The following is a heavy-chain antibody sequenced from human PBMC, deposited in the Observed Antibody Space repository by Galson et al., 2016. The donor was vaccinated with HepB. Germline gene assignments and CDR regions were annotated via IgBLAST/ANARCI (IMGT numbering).Heavy chain of an antibody. V-gene: IGHV4-4*02. Sequence: SETLSLTCAVSGGSISSNNWWSWVRQPPGKGLEWIGEIFHSGSTTYNPSLKSRVTISVDKSKNQFSLNLSSVTAADTAVYYCTRVSASSYYYYAIDVWGQGTTVTVSS. D-gene: IGHD3-10*01. CDR2: IFHSGST. CDR1: GGSISSNNW. J-gene: IGHJ6*02. CDR3: TRVSASSYYYYAIDV.